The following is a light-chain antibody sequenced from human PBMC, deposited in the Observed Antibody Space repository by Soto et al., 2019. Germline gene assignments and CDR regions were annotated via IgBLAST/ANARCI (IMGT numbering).Light chain of an antibody. Sequence: DIQMTQSPSSLSASVGDRVTITCRASQSISSYLNWYQQKPGKAPKLLIYGASTLQSGVPSRFSGSGSGTDFTLTSSSLHPEDFATYYCQQSDSAIRTFGPGTKVDIK. CDR2: GAS. J-gene: IGKJ3*01. CDR3: QQSDSAIRT. CDR1: QSISSY. V-gene: IGKV1-39*01.